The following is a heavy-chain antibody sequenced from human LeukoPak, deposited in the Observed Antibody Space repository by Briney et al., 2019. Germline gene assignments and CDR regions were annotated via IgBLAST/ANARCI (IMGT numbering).Heavy chain of an antibody. CDR3: ARDLKTMVRGVTIGY. CDR1: GYTLTGYY. V-gene: IGHV1-2*02. D-gene: IGHD3-10*01. CDR2: INPNSGGT. J-gene: IGHJ4*02. Sequence: GASVKVSCKASGYTLTGYYMHWVRQAPGQGLEGMGWINPNSGGTNYAQKFQGRVTMTRDTSISTAYMELSRLRSDDTAVYYCARDLKTMVRGVTIGYWGQGTLVTVSS.